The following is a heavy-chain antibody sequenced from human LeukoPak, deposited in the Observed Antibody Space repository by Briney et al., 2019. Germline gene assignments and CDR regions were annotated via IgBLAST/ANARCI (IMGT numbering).Heavy chain of an antibody. CDR1: GFTFSSYA. D-gene: IGHD6-13*01. CDR3: ARDPYSSSWPYYYYYGMDV. CDR2: ISGSGGST. Sequence: PGGSLRLSCAASGFTFSSYAMSWVRQAPGKGLEWVSAISGSGGSTYYADSVKGRFTISRDNSKNTLYLQMNSLRAEDTAVYYCARDPYSSSWPYYYYYGMDVWGQGTTVTVSS. J-gene: IGHJ6*02. V-gene: IGHV3-23*01.